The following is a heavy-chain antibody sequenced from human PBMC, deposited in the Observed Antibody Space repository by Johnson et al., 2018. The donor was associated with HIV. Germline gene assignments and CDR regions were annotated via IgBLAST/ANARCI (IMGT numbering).Heavy chain of an antibody. CDR2: INWTGGST. J-gene: IGHJ3*02. CDR3: AKERSTYYNFWSGSAGNDAFDI. D-gene: IGHD3-3*01. V-gene: IGHV3-20*04. CDR1: GFTFDEYG. Sequence: VLLVESGGGLVRLGGSLRISCEVSGFTFDEYGMSWVRQAPGKGLEWVPGINWTGGSTGYADSVTGRFPLSSDTSKNTLYLQMISLRAEDTAVYYCAKERSTYYNFWSGSAGNDAFDIWGQGTMVTVSS.